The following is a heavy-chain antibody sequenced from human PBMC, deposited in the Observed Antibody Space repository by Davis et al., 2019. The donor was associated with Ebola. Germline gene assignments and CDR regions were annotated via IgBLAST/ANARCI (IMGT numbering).Heavy chain of an antibody. Sequence: PSETLSLTCAVSSSPISNAYYWGWIRRSPGKGLEWIGIVQHSGTTFYNPSLRSRVTISVDTSKNQFSLRLSSVTAADTAVYYCAREKYGDYSYAPQWFDPWGQGTLVTVSS. V-gene: IGHV4-38-2*02. CDR3: AREKYGDYSYAPQWFDP. J-gene: IGHJ5*02. CDR2: VQHSGTT. D-gene: IGHD4-17*01. CDR1: SSPISNAYY.